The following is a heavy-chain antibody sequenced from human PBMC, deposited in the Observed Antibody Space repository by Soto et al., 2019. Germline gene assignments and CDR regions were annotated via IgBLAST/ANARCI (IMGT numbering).Heavy chain of an antibody. Sequence: SETLSLTCTVSGGSISSYYWSWIRQPPGKGLEWIGYIYYSGSTNYNPSLKSRVTISVDTSKNQFSLKLSSVTAADTAVYYWAGGGRRQWLERYYYYYGMDVWGQGTTVTVSS. V-gene: IGHV4-59*01. CDR1: GGSISSYY. J-gene: IGHJ6*02. CDR3: AGGGRRQWLERYYYYYGMDV. CDR2: IYYSGST. D-gene: IGHD6-19*01.